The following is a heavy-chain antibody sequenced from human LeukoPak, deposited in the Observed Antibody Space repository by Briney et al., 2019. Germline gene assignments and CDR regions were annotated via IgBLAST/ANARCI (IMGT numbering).Heavy chain of an antibody. CDR2: IKQDGSEK. CDR3: AKLRRVIGRGSYLDY. D-gene: IGHD1-26*01. Sequence: GGSLRLSCAASGFTFSSYWMSWVRQAPGKGLEWVANIKQDGSEKYYVDSVKGRFTISRDNAKNSLYLQMNSLRAEDTAVYYCAKLRRVIGRGSYLDYWGQGTLVTVSS. V-gene: IGHV3-7*03. CDR1: GFTFSSYW. J-gene: IGHJ4*02.